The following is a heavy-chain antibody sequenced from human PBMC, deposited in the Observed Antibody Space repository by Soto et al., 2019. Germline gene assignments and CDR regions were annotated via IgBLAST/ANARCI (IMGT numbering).Heavy chain of an antibody. D-gene: IGHD4-17*01. V-gene: IGHV3-33*01. Sequence: QVQLVESGGGVVQPGRSLRLSCAASGFTFSSYGMHWVRQAPGKGLEWVAVIWYDGSNKYYADSVKGRFTISRDNSKNTLYLQMHSLRAEDTAVYYCARVFYDSGDATDSIDFDYWGQGTLVTVSS. J-gene: IGHJ4*02. CDR1: GFTFSSYG. CDR2: IWYDGSNK. CDR3: ARVFYDSGDATDSIDFDY.